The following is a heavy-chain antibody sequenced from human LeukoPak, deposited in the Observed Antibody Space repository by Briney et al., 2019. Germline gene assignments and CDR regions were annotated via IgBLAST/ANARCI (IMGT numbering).Heavy chain of an antibody. D-gene: IGHD2-15*01. V-gene: IGHV4-30-2*01. J-gene: IGHJ4*02. CDR3: ASHPTALLPEGYCSGGSCYHFDY. CDR1: GGSISSGGYY. CDR2: IYHSGST. Sequence: SETLSLTCTVSGGSISSGGYYWSWIRQPPGKGLEWIGYIYHSGSTNYNPSLKSRVTISVDTSKNQFSLKLSSVTAADTAEYYCASHPTALLPEGYCSGGSCYHFDYWGQGSLVTVSS.